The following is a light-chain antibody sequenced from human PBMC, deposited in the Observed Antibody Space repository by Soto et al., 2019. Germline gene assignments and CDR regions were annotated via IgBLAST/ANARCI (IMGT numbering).Light chain of an antibody. CDR3: RHRGKWPRT. CDR1: QSVSSY. Sequence: EIVLTQSPATLSLSPGERATLSCRASQSVSSYLAWYQQKPGQAPRLLIYGASNRATGIPARFSGSGSGTDFSLTISRLESEDFAVYYCRHRGKWPRTFGQGTKLEIK. J-gene: IGKJ2*01. V-gene: IGKV3-11*01. CDR2: GAS.